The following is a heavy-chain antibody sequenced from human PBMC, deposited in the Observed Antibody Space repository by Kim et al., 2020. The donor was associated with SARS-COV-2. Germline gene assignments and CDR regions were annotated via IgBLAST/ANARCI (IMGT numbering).Heavy chain of an antibody. Sequence: STNYNPSLKSRVTISVDTSKNQFSLKLSSVTAADTAVYYCARDHWRQFDYWGQGTLVTVSS. CDR2: ST. J-gene: IGHJ4*02. CDR3: ARDHWRQFDY. V-gene: IGHV4-59*01.